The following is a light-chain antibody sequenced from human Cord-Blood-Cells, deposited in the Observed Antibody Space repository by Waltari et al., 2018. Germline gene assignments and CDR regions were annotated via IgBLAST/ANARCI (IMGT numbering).Light chain of an antibody. CDR2: GAS. J-gene: IGKJ4*01. CDR3: QQYNNWPSLT. CDR1: QSVSSN. Sequence: EIVMPQSPATLSVSPGDRATLSCRASQSVSSNLAWYQQKPGQAPRLLIYGASTRATGIPARFSGSGSGTEFTLTISSLQSEDFAIYYCQQYNNWPSLTFGGGTKVEIK. V-gene: IGKV3-15*01.